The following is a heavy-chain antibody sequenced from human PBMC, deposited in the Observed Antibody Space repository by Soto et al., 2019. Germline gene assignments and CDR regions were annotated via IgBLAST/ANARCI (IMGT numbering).Heavy chain of an antibody. V-gene: IGHV3-11*01. CDR2: ISNSGKIR. J-gene: IGHJ4*02. D-gene: IGHD3-16*01. CDR1: GFTFSDYY. Sequence: QVHLEESGGGLVKPGGSLRLSCIASGFTFSDYYMSWIRQAPGKGLEWVADISNSGKIRYHADSVDGRFTIYRENARDSIYVQMTSLRPEDSAIYYCARDHGGGGLTLESWGQGTLVTVFS. CDR3: ARDHGGGGLTLES.